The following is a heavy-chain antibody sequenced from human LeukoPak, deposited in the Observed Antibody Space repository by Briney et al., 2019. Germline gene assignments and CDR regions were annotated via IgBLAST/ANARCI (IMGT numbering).Heavy chain of an antibody. CDR2: INPNSGGT. CDR1: GYTFTGYY. Sequence: ASVKVSRKASGYTFTGYYMHWVRQAPGQGLEWMGWINPNSGGTNYAQKFQGRVTMTRDTSVSTAYMELSRLRSDDTAVYYCARGSCGGDCYLAYWGQGTLVTVSS. V-gene: IGHV1-2*02. CDR3: ARGSCGGDCYLAY. D-gene: IGHD2-21*02. J-gene: IGHJ4*02.